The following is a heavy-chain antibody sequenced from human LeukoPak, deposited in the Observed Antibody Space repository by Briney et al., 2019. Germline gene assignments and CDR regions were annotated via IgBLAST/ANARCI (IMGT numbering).Heavy chain of an antibody. Sequence: GGSLRLSCAASGFTFSSYSMNWVRQAPGKGLEWVSSISSSSSYIYYADSVKGRFTISRDNAKNSLYLQMNSLRAEDTAVYYCVRGPYTSGWYAVDYWGQGTLVTVSS. CDR3: VRGPYTSGWYAVDY. V-gene: IGHV3-21*01. CDR2: ISSSSSYI. D-gene: IGHD6-19*01. J-gene: IGHJ4*02. CDR1: GFTFSSYS.